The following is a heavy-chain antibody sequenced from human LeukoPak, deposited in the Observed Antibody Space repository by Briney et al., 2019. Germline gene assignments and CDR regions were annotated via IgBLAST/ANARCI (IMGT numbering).Heavy chain of an antibody. CDR1: GGSISSYY. CDR3: ANSIEYSSSRGGLGAFDI. D-gene: IGHD6-6*01. V-gene: IGHV4-59*01. Sequence: SETLSLTCTVSGGSISSYYWSWIRQPPGKGLEWIGYIYYSGSTNYNPSLKSRVTISVDTSKNQFSLKLSSVTAADTAVYYCANSIEYSSSRGGLGAFDIWGQGTMVTVSS. J-gene: IGHJ3*02. CDR2: IYYSGST.